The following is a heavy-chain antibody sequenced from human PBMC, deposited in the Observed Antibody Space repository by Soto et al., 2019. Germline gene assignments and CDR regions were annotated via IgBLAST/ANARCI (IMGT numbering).Heavy chain of an antibody. CDR1: GYTFTSYY. J-gene: IGHJ6*02. CDR2: INPSGGIA. CDR3: ARDPNLSLTYHSSGMDV. D-gene: IGHD7-27*01. V-gene: IGHV1-46*01. Sequence: QVQLMQSGAEVKKPGASVKVSCKASGYTFTSYYIHWVRQAPGQGLEWMGIINPSGGIASYARKFQGRVAMTRDTSTSTVYMEVSSLGYEDTAVYYCARDPNLSLTYHSSGMDVWGQGTTVTVSS.